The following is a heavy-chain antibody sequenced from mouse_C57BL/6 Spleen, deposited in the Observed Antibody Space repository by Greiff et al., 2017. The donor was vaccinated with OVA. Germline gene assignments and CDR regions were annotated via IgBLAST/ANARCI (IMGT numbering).Heavy chain of an antibody. V-gene: IGHV5-17*01. J-gene: IGHJ4*01. CDR1: GFTFSDYG. CDR3: ARLGITTVVADAMDY. D-gene: IGHD1-1*01. CDR2: ISSGSSTI. Sequence: EVMLVESGGGLVKPGGSLKLSCAASGFTFSDYGMHWVRQAPEKGLEWVAYISSGSSTIYYADTVKGRFTISRDNAKNTLFLQMTSLRSEDTAMYYCARLGITTVVADAMDYWGQGTSVTVSS.